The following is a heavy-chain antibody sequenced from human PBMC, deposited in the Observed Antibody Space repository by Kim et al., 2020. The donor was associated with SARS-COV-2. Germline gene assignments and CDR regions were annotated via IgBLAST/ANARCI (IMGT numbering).Heavy chain of an antibody. J-gene: IGHJ4*01. CDR1: GGSISRSSSY. Sequence: SETLSLTCTVSGGSISRSSSYWGWIRQPPGKGLEWIGSIFYSGSTYYNPSLKSRVTISVDTSKNQFSLRLSSLTAADTAVYHCARHNGINSGTYPFDYWG. CDR2: IFYSGST. V-gene: IGHV4-39*01. CDR3: ARHNGINSGTYPFDY. D-gene: IGHD1-26*01.